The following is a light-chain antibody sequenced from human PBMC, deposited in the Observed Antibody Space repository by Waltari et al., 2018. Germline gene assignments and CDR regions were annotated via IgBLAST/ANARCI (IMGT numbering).Light chain of an antibody. CDR2: DVY. CDR3: SSYAGRDILV. J-gene: IGLJ2*01. CDR1: SSDVGGYNY. Sequence: QSALTQPPSAAGSPGQSVAISCTGTSSDVGGYNYVSWYQQHPGKAPRLMIYDVYKRPSGVPDRFSGSKSGNTASLTVSGLQAEDEADYYCSSYAGRDILVFGGGTRLTVL. V-gene: IGLV2-8*01.